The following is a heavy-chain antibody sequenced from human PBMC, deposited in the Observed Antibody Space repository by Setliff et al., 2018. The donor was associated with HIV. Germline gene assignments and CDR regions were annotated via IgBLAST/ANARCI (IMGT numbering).Heavy chain of an antibody. CDR1: GFTFDDYG. J-gene: IGHJ4*02. D-gene: IGHD3-22*01. CDR2: INWNGGST. CDR3: AREKGYDSSGYVDY. Sequence: PGGSLRLSCAASGFTFDDYGMNWVRQAPGKGLEWVSGINWNGGSTGYADSVKGRFTISRDNAKNSLYLQMNSLRAEDTALYYCAREKGYDSSGYVDYWGQGTLVTVSS. V-gene: IGHV3-20*04.